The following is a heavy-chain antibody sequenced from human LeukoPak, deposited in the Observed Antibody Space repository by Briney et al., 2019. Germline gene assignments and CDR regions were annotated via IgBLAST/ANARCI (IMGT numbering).Heavy chain of an antibody. D-gene: IGHD1-20*01. CDR1: GYTFTGYY. V-gene: IGHV1-2*02. CDR3: ARGITGIDGFWFDP. CDR2: INPNSGGT. J-gene: IGHJ5*02. Sequence: ASVKVSCKASGYTFTGYYMHWVRQAPGQGLEWMGWINPNSGGTNYAQKFQGRVTMTRDTSISTAYMELSRLRSDDTAVCYCARGITGIDGFWFDPWGQGTLVTVSS.